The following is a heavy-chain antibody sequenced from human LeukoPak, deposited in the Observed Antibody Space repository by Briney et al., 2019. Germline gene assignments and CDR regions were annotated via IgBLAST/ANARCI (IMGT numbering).Heavy chain of an antibody. J-gene: IGHJ4*02. D-gene: IGHD2-8*01. V-gene: IGHV4-4*07. CDR3: ARGVYLGNGYYFDY. CDR2: IYTSGST. Sequence: SETLSLTCTVSGGSISSYYWNWLRQPAGKGLEWIGHIYTSGSTNYNSSLKSRVTMSVDTSKNQFSVKLNSVIAADTAMYYCARGVYLGNGYYFDYWGQGTLVTVSS. CDR1: GGSISSYY.